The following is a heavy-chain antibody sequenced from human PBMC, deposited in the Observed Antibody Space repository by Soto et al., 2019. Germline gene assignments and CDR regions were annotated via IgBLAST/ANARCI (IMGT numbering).Heavy chain of an antibody. CDR2: MNPNSGNT. D-gene: IGHD6-13*01. CDR1: GYTFTSYD. J-gene: IGHJ5*02. Sequence: QVQLVQSGVEVKKPGASVKVSCKASGYTFTSYDINWVRQATGQGLEWMGWMNPNSGNTGYAQKFQGRVTMTRNTSISTAYMELSSLRSEDTAVYYYARERAAAGSNRFDPWGQGTLVIVSS. CDR3: ARERAAAGSNRFDP. V-gene: IGHV1-8*01.